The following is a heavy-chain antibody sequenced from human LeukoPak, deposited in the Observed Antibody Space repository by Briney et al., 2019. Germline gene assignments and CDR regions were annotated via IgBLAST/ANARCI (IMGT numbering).Heavy chain of an antibody. CDR2: IHPSGST. CDR3: ARVGYSYVINDWSRAGLGAYPTKYYYHMDV. D-gene: IGHD5-18*01. Sequence: SETLSLTCTVYGGSFSDYYWGWIRQPPGKGLEWIGEIHPSGSTNYSPSLKSRVAISLDASKNQFSLKLSSVAAADTAVYFCARVGYSYVINDWSRAGLGAYPTKYYYHMDVWDKGTTVTVSS. V-gene: IGHV4-34*01. J-gene: IGHJ6*03. CDR1: GGSFSDYY.